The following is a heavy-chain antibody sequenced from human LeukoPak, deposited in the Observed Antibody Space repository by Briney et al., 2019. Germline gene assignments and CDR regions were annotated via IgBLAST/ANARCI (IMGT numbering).Heavy chain of an antibody. J-gene: IGHJ3*02. V-gene: IGHV1-18*01. CDR1: GYTFTSYG. D-gene: IGHD3-22*01. CDR2: ISANNGNT. CDR3: ARVVVVPSDAFDI. Sequence: ASVKVSCKASGYTFTSYGISWVRQAPGQGLEWMGWISANNGNTNYAQKLQGRVTMTTDTYTSTAYMELRSLRSDDTAVYYCARVVVVPSDAFDIWGQGTMVTVSS.